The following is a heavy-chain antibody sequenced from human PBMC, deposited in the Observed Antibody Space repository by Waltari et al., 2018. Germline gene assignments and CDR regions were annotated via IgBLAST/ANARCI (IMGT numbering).Heavy chain of an antibody. D-gene: IGHD2-15*01. J-gene: IGHJ4*02. CDR3: ARQYCSGGSCARGGYFDY. Sequence: QVQLVQSGAEVKKPGASVKVSCKASGYTFTSYGISWVRQAPGQGLEWMGWISAYNGNTNYAQKLQVRVTMTTDTSTSTAYMELRSLRSDDTAVYYCARQYCSGGSCARGGYFDYWGQGTLVTVSS. CDR1: GYTFTSYG. CDR2: ISAYNGNT. V-gene: IGHV1-18*01.